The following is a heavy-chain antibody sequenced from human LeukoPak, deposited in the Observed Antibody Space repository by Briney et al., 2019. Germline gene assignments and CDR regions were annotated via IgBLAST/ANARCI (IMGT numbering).Heavy chain of an antibody. D-gene: IGHD5-24*01. CDR1: GGSFSGYY. V-gene: IGHV4-34*01. Sequence: SETLSLTCAVYGGSFSGYYWSWIRQPPGKGLEWIGEINHSGSTNYNPSLKSRVTISVDTSKNQFSLKLSSVTAADTAVYYCARGRVRLQPPLDYWGQGTLVTVSS. J-gene: IGHJ4*02. CDR3: ARGRVRLQPPLDY. CDR2: INHSGST.